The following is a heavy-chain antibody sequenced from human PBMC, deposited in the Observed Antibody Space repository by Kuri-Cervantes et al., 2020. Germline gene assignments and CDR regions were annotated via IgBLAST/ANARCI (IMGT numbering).Heavy chain of an antibody. J-gene: IGHJ2*01. CDR1: GFTFNTYA. V-gene: IGHV3-23*01. Sequence: LTCAASGFTFNTYAMSWPRPAPGKGLAWVSTIVGSADNTYYADSVKGRFTVSRDNSKNTLYLEMNSLRAEDTALYYCAKEKGGNYWYFDLWGRGTLVTVSS. CDR2: IVGSADNT. D-gene: IGHD3-16*01. CDR3: AKEKGGNYWYFDL.